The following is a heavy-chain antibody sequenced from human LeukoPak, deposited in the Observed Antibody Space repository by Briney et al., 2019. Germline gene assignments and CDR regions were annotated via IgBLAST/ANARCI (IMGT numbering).Heavy chain of an antibody. CDR1: GFTFNSYA. D-gene: IGHD2-2*01. CDR2: VSSSGYST. V-gene: IGHV3-23*01. Sequence: GGSLRLSCAASGFTFNSYAMSWVRQAPGKGLEWISSVSSSGYSTYSADSVEGRFTISRDNSENTLYLQMNGQRAEDTAVYYCAKDHGYCRSNTCFQPFDSWGQGTLVTVSS. CDR3: AKDHGYCRSNTCFQPFDS. J-gene: IGHJ4*02.